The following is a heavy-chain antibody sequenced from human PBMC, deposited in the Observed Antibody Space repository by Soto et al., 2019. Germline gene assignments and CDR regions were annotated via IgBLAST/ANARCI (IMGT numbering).Heavy chain of an antibody. J-gene: IGHJ5*02. CDR1: GGSFSGYY. Sequence: QVQLQQWGAGLLKPSETLSLTCAVYGGSFSGYYWSWIRQPPGKGLEWIGEINHSGSTNYNRSLKSRVTISVDTSKNQFSLKLSSVTAADTAVYYCARPYCSGGSCYSGELTWGQGTLVTVSS. CDR2: INHSGST. V-gene: IGHV4-34*01. D-gene: IGHD2-15*01. CDR3: ARPYCSGGSCYSGELT.